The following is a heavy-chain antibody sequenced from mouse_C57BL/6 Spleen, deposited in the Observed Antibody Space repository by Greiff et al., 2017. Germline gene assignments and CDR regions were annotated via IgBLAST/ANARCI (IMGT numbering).Heavy chain of an antibody. J-gene: IGHJ4*01. D-gene: IGHD3-2*02. CDR3: ARRPRPGCGYDMDY. CDR1: GYAFSSYW. V-gene: IGHV1-80*01. Sequence: QVQLKESGAELVKPGASVKISCKASGYAFSSYWMNWVKQRPGKGLEWIGQIYPGDGDTNYNGKFKGKATLTADKSSSTAYMQLSSLTSEDSAVYFCARRPRPGCGYDMDYWGQGTTVTVSS. CDR2: IYPGDGDT.